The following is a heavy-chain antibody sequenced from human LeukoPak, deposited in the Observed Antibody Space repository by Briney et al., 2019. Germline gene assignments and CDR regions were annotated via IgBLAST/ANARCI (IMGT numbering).Heavy chain of an antibody. V-gene: IGHV1-18*01. J-gene: IGHJ5*02. CDR2: ISAYNANT. D-gene: IGHD3-3*01. CDR1: GYTFTSYG. CDR3: ARDLEYYDFWSGYPRIWFDP. Sequence: ASVKVSCKASGYTFTSYGISCVRQAPGQGVEWMEWISAYNANTNYAQNPQGRVTMTTDTSTSTAYMELRSLRSDDTAVYYCARDLEYYDFWSGYPRIWFDPWGQGTLVTVSS.